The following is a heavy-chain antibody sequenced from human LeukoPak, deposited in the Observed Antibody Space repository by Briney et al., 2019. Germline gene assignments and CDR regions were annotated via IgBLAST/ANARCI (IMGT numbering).Heavy chain of an antibody. V-gene: IGHV3-7*01. Sequence: GGSLRPSCAASGFTFSNSWMSWVRQAPGKGLEWVANINHDGSVKYYVDSVKGRFTISRDNAKNSVYLQMSSLRVEDTAVYYCAGTSFFFHFWGQGTLVTVSS. CDR1: GFTFSNSW. CDR3: AGTSFFFHF. J-gene: IGHJ4*02. CDR2: INHDGSVK.